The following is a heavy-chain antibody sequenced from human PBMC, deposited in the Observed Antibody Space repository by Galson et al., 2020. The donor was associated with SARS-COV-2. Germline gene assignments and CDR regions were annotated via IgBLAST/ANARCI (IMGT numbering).Heavy chain of an antibody. Sequence: ASETLSLTCTVSGGSISSGGYYWSWIRQHPGKGLEWIGYIYYSGSTYYNPSLKSRVTISVDTSKNQFSLKLSSVTAADTAVYYCARASSNYYDSSGEGAFDYWGQGTLVTVSS. V-gene: IGHV4-31*03. CDR1: GGSISSGGYY. J-gene: IGHJ4*02. CDR3: ARASSNYYDSSGEGAFDY. CDR2: IYYSGST. D-gene: IGHD3-22*01.